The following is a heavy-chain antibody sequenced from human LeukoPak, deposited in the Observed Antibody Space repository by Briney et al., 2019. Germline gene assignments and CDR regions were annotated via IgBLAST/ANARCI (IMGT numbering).Heavy chain of an antibody. CDR3: ARHHVSPERWLTGLDY. CDR2: ISYDGSNK. V-gene: IGHV3-30*03. J-gene: IGHJ4*02. CDR1: GFTFSSYG. Sequence: PGGSLRLSCAASGFTFSSYGMHWVRQAPGKGLEWVSIISYDGSNKYYTDSVKGRFTISRDNSKNTLYLQMNNLRAKDTAVYYCARHHVSPERWLTGLDYWGQGTLVTVSS. D-gene: IGHD5-24*01.